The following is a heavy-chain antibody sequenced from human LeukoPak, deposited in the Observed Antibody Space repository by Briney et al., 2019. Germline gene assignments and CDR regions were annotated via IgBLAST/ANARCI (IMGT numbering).Heavy chain of an antibody. Sequence: SVKVSCKASGFTFTSSAVQWVRQARGQRLEWIGWIVVGSGNTNYAQKFQERVTITRDMSTSTAYMELSSLRSEDTAVYYCAAGPCSGGSCPYYYYGMDVWGQGTTVTVSS. CDR1: GFTFTSSA. V-gene: IGHV1-58*01. J-gene: IGHJ6*02. D-gene: IGHD2-15*01. CDR3: AAGPCSGGSCPYYYYGMDV. CDR2: IVVGSGNT.